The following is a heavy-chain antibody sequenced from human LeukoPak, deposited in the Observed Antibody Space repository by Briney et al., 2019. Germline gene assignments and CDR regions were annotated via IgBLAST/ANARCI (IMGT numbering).Heavy chain of an antibody. CDR1: GGSISSRNW. CDR2: IYHSGST. J-gene: IGHJ4*02. V-gene: IGHV4-4*02. D-gene: IGHD4-17*01. Sequence: PSETLSLTCAVSGGSISSRNWWSWIRQPPGKGLEWIGEIYHSGSTNYNPSLKTRVTISVDKSKNQFSLKLSSVTAADTAVYYCARASHDYGDYSHFDYWGQGTLVTVSS. CDR3: ARASHDYGDYSHFDY.